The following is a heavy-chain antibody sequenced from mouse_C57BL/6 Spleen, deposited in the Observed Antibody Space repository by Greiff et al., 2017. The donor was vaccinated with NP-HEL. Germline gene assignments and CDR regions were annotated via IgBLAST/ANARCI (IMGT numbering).Heavy chain of an antibody. Sequence: VQLQESGPGLVQPSQSLSITCTVSGFSLTSYGVHWVRQSPGKGLEWLGVIWSGGSTDYNAAFLSRLSISKDKSKSQVFFKMNSLHADDTAIYYCASPYGSSPFDVWGTGTTVTVSS. CDR3: ASPYGSSPFDV. J-gene: IGHJ1*03. CDR1: GFSLTSYG. D-gene: IGHD1-1*01. V-gene: IGHV2-2*01. CDR2: IWSGGST.